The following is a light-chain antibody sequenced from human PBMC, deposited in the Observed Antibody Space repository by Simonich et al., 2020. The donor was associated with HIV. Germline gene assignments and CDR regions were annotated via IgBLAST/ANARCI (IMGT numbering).Light chain of an antibody. CDR3: QQYDNWPPWT. CDR2: GAS. J-gene: IGKJ1*01. V-gene: IGKV3-15*01. Sequence: EIVMTQSPSTLSVSPGERTTLSCRASKSVSSYLAWYQQKPGQAPRIPIYGASIRATGVPGRLSGSGSGTEFTLTISTMQSEDFAVYYCQQYDNWPPWTFGQGTKVEIK. CDR1: KSVSSY.